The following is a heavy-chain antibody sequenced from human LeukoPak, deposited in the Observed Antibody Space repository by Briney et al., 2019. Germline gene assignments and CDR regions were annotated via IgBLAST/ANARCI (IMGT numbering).Heavy chain of an antibody. Sequence: ASVKVSCKASGYTFTIYGISWVRQAPGQGVEWMGWISAYNGNTNYAQKLQGRVTMTTDTSTSTAYMELRSLRSDDTAVYYCARVRYDFWSGYYAYYMAVWGKGTTVTVSS. CDR2: ISAYNGNT. D-gene: IGHD3-3*01. CDR1: GYTFTIYG. V-gene: IGHV1-18*01. CDR3: ARVRYDFWSGYYAYYMAV. J-gene: IGHJ6*03.